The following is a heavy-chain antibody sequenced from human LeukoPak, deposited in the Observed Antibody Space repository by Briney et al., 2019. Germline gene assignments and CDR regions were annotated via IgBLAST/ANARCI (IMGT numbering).Heavy chain of an antibody. CDR1: GFTFSSYV. Sequence: PGGSLRLSCAGSGFTFSSYVMSWVRQAPGKGLEGVSVISGSGVNTDYADSVKGRFTISRDNSKNTLYLQMNSLRAEDTAVYYCARVRREQCLYFDYWGQGTLVTVSS. J-gene: IGHJ4*02. V-gene: IGHV3-23*01. CDR2: ISGSGVNT. CDR3: ARVRREQCLYFDY. D-gene: IGHD6-19*01.